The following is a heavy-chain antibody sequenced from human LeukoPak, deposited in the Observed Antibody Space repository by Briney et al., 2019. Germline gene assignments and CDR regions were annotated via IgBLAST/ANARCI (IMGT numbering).Heavy chain of an antibody. V-gene: IGHV4-34*01. CDR1: GGSFSGYY. J-gene: IGHJ4*02. CDR2: INHGGST. D-gene: IGHD3-10*01. CDR3: ARGAYYYGSGNQLVFDY. Sequence: PSETLSLTCAVYGGSFSGYYWSWIRQPPGKGREWIEEINHGGSTNYNPSLKSRVTISVDTSKNQFSLKLSSVTAADTAVYYCARGAYYYGSGNQLVFDYWGQGTLVTVSS.